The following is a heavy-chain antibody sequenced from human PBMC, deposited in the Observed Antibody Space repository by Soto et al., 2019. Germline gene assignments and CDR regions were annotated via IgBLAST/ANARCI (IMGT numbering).Heavy chain of an antibody. CDR1: GGTFSSYA. D-gene: IGHD2-2*01. Sequence: QVQLVQSGAEVKKPGSSVKVSCKASGGTFSSYAISWVRQAPGQGLEWMGGIIPISETTNYAQKIQGRVTITADESKSTGYMELSSLRSEDTAVYYCARSQGSSTSLEIYYYYYYGMDVWGQGTTVTVSS. V-gene: IGHV1-69*01. J-gene: IGHJ6*02. CDR3: ARSQGSSTSLEIYYYYYYGMDV. CDR2: IIPISETT.